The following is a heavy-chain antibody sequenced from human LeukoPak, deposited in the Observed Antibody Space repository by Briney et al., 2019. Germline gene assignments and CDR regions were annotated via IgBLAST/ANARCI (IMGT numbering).Heavy chain of an antibody. CDR1: GYSISSGYY. CDR3: ASLWEPNIFDY. V-gene: IGHV4-38-2*02. Sequence: SETLSLTCTVSGYSISSGYYWGWIRQPPGKGLEWIGSIYHSGSTYYNPSLKSRVTISVDTSKNQFSLKLSSVTAADTAVYYCASLWEPNIFDYWGQGTLVTVSS. J-gene: IGHJ4*02. D-gene: IGHD1-26*01. CDR2: IYHSGST.